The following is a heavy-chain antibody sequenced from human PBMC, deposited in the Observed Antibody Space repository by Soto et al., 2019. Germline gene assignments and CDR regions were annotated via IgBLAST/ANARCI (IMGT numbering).Heavy chain of an antibody. V-gene: IGHV3-30*18. Sequence: GGSLRLSCAASGFTFSSYGMHWVRQAPGKGLEWVAVISYDGSNKYYADSVKGRFTISRDNSKNTLYLQMNSLRAEDTAVYYCAKVEGFGDYIWGSYPGDAFDIWGQGTMVTVSS. CDR1: GFTFSSYG. J-gene: IGHJ3*02. CDR2: ISYDGSNK. CDR3: AKVEGFGDYIWGSYPGDAFDI. D-gene: IGHD3-16*01.